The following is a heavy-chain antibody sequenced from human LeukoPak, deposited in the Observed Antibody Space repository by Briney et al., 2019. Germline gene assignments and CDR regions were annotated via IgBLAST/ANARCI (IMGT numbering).Heavy chain of an antibody. J-gene: IGHJ6*03. D-gene: IGHD3-22*01. CDR2: INPNSGGT. CDR1: GYTFTGYY. V-gene: IGHV1-2*06. CDR3: AIPPLYDSSGYYYCYYYLDV. Sequence: ASVKVSCKASGYTFTGYYMHWVRQAPGQGLEWMGRINPNSGGTNYAQKFQGRVTMTRDTSISTTYMELSRLRSDDTAVYYCAIPPLYDSSGYYYCYYYLDVWGKGTTVTVSS.